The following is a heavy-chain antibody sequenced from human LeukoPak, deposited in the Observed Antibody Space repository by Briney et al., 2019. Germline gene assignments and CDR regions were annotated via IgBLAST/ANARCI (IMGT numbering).Heavy chain of an antibody. J-gene: IGHJ6*02. CDR1: GGSISSYY. CDR2: IYYSGST. Sequence: SETLSLTCTVCGGSISSYYWSWIRQPPGKGLEWIGYIYYSGSTNYNPSLKSRVTISVETSKNQFSLKMSSVTAADTAVYYCARQYYDILTGPGGGYYYYYGMDVWGQGTTVTVSS. V-gene: IGHV4-59*08. CDR3: ARQYYDILTGPGGGYYYYYGMDV. D-gene: IGHD3-9*01.